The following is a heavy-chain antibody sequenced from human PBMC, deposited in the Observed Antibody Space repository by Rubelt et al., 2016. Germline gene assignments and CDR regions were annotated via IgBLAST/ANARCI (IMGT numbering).Heavy chain of an antibody. J-gene: IGHJ4*02. CDR1: GFTFSSYG. Sequence: EVQLLESGGGLVQPGGSLRLSCAASGFTFSSYGMSWVRQTPGKGLEWVANIKEDGSEKYYVDSVKDRFTISRDNAKNSLYMQMNSLRVEDTAVYYCAPGPPHDYWGQGTLVTVSS. V-gene: IGHV3-7*03. CDR2: IKEDGSEK. CDR3: APGPPHDY.